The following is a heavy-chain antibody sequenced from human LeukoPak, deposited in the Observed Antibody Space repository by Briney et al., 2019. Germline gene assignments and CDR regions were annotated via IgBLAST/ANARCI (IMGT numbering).Heavy chain of an antibody. CDR1: VGSISSYY. V-gene: IGHV4-4*07. CDR3: ARVGSIAVAGTLHYYFDY. Sequence: SETLSLTCTDSVGSISSYYWSCIRPPAGKGLEWIGRIYTSGSINYNPSLKSRVTMSVDTSKNQFSLKLSSVTAADTGVYYCARVGSIAVAGTLHYYFDYWGQGTLVTVS. J-gene: IGHJ4*02. D-gene: IGHD6-19*01. CDR2: IYTSGSI.